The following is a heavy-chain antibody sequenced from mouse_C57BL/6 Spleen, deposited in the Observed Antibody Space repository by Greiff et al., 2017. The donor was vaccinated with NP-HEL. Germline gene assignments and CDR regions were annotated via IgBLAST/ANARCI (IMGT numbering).Heavy chain of an antibody. V-gene: IGHV2-5*01. J-gene: IGHJ3*01. Sequence: QVQLQQSGPGLVQPSQSLSITCTVSGFSLTSYGVHWVRQSPGKGLEWLGVIWRGGSTDYNAAFMSRLSIPKDNSKSKVFFKMNSLQAYDTAIYYCGKTLYYGSSYEFAYWGQGTLVTVSA. CDR1: GFSLTSYG. D-gene: IGHD1-1*01. CDR3: GKTLYYGSSYEFAY. CDR2: IWRGGST.